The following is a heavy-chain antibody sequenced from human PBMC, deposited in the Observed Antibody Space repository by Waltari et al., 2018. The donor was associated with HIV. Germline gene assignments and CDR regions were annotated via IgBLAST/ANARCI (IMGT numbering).Heavy chain of an antibody. J-gene: IGHJ4*02. CDR1: GFILSSYS. CDR3: TRDSGSRPGWYGGAFDY. D-gene: IGHD6-19*01. CDR2: ISASSSST. V-gene: IGHV3-48*02. Sequence: DVQLVESGGGLVQPGGSLRLSCAVSGFILSSYSMSWVRQAHGKGRXXXSYISASSSSTDYTDSVKGRFTIFRDNVENSLYLQMDSLRDEDTAVYYCTRDSGSRPGWYGGAFDYWGPGTLVTVSS.